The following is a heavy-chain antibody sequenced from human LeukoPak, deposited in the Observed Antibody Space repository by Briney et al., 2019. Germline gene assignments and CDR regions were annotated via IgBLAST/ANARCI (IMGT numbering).Heavy chain of an antibody. J-gene: IGHJ4*02. D-gene: IGHD1-14*01. CDR2: IRSKAYGGTA. Sequence: GGSLRLSCTASGFTFGDYGMSWVRQAPGKGLEWVGFIRSKAYGGTAEYAASVKGRFIISRDDSKSIAYLQMNGLKTEDTAVYYCTRISGPPYCFDYWGQGTLVTVSS. CDR1: GFTFGDYG. CDR3: TRISGPPYCFDY. V-gene: IGHV3-49*04.